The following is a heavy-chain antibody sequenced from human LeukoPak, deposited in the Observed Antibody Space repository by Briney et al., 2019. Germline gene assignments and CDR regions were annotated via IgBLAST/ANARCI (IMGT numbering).Heavy chain of an antibody. CDR2: IYYSGGT. V-gene: IGHV4-30-4*01. D-gene: IGHD3-10*01. Sequence: SQTLSLTCIVSGGSISSGDYYWSWIRQPPGKGLEWIGYIYYSGGTYYNPSLKSRVTISVDTSKNQFSLKLSSVTAADTAVYYCARVPYYYGSGSYFDYWGQGTLVTVSS. CDR1: GGSISSGDYY. J-gene: IGHJ4*02. CDR3: ARVPYYYGSGSYFDY.